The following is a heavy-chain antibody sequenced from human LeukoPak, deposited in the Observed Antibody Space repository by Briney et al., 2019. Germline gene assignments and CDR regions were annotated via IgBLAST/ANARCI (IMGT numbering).Heavy chain of an antibody. V-gene: IGHV3-21*01. CDR2: ISSSSSYI. D-gene: IGHD3-22*01. Sequence: GGSLRLSCAASGFTFSSYSMNWVRQAPGKGLEWVSSISSSSSYIYYADSVKGRSTISRDNAKNSLYLQMNSLRAEDTAVYYCARLTTLVLKGAFDIWGQGTMVTVSS. J-gene: IGHJ3*02. CDR1: GFTFSSYS. CDR3: ARLTTLVLKGAFDI.